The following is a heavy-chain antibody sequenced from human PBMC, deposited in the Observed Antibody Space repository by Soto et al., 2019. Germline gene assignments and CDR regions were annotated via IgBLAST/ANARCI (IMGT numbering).Heavy chain of an antibody. Sequence: SVKVSCKASGGTFSSYAISWVRQAPGQGLEWMGGIIPIFGTANYAQKFQGRVTITADESTSTAYMELSSLRSEDTAVYYCARVYYDINYCMDVWGQGPTVTVSS. CDR2: IIPIFGTA. J-gene: IGHJ6*02. D-gene: IGHD3-9*01. CDR3: ARVYYDINYCMDV. CDR1: GGTFSSYA. V-gene: IGHV1-69*13.